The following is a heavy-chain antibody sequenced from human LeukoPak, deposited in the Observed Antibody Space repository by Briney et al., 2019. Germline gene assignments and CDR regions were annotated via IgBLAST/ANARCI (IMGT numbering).Heavy chain of an antibody. D-gene: IGHD1-26*01. Sequence: GASVKVSCKASGYTFTSYGLSWVRQAPGQGLEWMGWISTYNDNTNYAQKLQGRVTMTTDTSTSTAYMELRSLRAEDTAVYYCARPQMEGATLYYYYGMDVWGQGTTVTVSS. V-gene: IGHV1-18*01. CDR3: ARPQMEGATLYYYYGMDV. J-gene: IGHJ6*02. CDR1: GYTFTSYG. CDR2: ISTYNDNT.